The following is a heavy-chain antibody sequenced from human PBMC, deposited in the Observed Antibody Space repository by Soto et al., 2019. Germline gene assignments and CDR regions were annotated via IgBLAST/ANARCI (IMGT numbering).Heavy chain of an antibody. J-gene: IGHJ4*02. Sequence: SETLSLTCTVSGGSISSSSYYWGWIRQPPGKGLEWIGSIYYSGSTYYNPSLKSRVTISVDTSKSQFSLKLSSVTAADTAVYYCARAEWAYDFWNQQTYYFDYWGQGTLVTVSS. CDR2: IYYSGST. CDR3: ARAEWAYDFWNQQTYYFDY. V-gene: IGHV4-39*01. D-gene: IGHD3-3*01. CDR1: GGSISSSSYY.